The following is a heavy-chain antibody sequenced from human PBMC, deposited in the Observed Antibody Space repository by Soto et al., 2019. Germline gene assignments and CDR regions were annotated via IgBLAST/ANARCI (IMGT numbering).Heavy chain of an antibody. J-gene: IGHJ5*01. CDR3: ARVGAAGSQSNLWFDC. D-gene: IGHD6-13*01. CDR2: ISYDGSNK. Sequence: QVQLVESGGGVVQPGRSLRLSCAASGFTFSTYAIHWVRQAPGKGLEWVAVISYDGSNKYYADSVKGRFTISRDDSQNTLNLQMNSLRPEDKSVYRCARVGAAGSQSNLWFDCWGQGTLVTVSS. V-gene: IGHV3-30-3*01. CDR1: GFTFSTYA.